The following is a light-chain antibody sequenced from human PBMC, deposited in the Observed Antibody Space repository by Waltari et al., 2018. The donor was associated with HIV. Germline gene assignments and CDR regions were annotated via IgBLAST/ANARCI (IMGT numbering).Light chain of an antibody. Sequence: SYVLTQPPSVSVAPGPTARISCEGDNIGSKSVHWYQQKPGQAPVLVVYYDTDRPSGIPERFSGSNSGNTATLIISGVEAGDEADYYCHVWDSFSDHRVFGGGTELTVL. V-gene: IGLV3-21*02. CDR2: YDT. J-gene: IGLJ2*01. CDR1: NIGSKS. CDR3: HVWDSFSDHRV.